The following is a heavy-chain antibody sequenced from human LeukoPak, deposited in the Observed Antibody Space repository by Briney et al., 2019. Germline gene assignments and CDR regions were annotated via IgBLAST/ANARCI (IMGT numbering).Heavy chain of an antibody. Sequence: SETLSLTCTVSGGSISRYYWSWIRQPAGKGLEWIGRIYTSGSTNYNPSLKSRVTMSVDTSKNQFSLKLSSVTAADTAVYYCARLPGYSHGPPMDVWGKGTTVTISS. V-gene: IGHV4-4*07. CDR3: ARLPGYSHGPPMDV. J-gene: IGHJ6*04. CDR2: IYTSGST. D-gene: IGHD5-18*01. CDR1: GGSISRYY.